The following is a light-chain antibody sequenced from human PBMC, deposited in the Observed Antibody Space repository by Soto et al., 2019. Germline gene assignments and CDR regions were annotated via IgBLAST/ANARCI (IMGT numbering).Light chain of an antibody. J-gene: IGKJ5*01. V-gene: IGKV1-5*01. CDR2: DAS. CDR1: QSLNNY. Sequence: QSPSTLSASVGDRVTITCRASQSLNNYLAWYQQKPGKAPKLLIYDASTLERGVPSRFSGTGSGTEFTLTISSLQPDDFATYCCQQYHRSSITFGQGTRLEIK. CDR3: QQYHRSSIT.